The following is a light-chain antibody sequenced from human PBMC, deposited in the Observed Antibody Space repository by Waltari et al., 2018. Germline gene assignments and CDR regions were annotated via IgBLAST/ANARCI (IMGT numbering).Light chain of an antibody. CDR1: EAINKW. V-gene: IGKV1-5*01. Sequence: DTQLSQFPSTLAASVGDRVTITCRAREAINKWLAWYQQKPGKAPKVLIYDASTLQSGVPSRFSGSGSGTEFTLTIDSLQPDDFATYYCQQYNSYLTFGGGTKVEIK. CDR3: QQYNSYLT. CDR2: DAS. J-gene: IGKJ4*01.